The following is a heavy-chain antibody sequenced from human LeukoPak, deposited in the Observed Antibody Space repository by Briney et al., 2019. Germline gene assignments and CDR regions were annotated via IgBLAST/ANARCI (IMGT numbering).Heavy chain of an antibody. D-gene: IGHD2-21*02. CDR1: GFTFSSYS. V-gene: IGHV3-21*01. CDR2: ISSSSSYI. Sequence: GGSLRLSCAASGFTFSSYSMNWVRQAPGKGLEWVSSISSSSSYIYYADSVKGRFTISRDNAKNSLYLQMNGLRAEDTAVYYCARDWNSVVVTAHIWGQGTMVTVSS. J-gene: IGHJ3*02. CDR3: ARDWNSVVVTAHI.